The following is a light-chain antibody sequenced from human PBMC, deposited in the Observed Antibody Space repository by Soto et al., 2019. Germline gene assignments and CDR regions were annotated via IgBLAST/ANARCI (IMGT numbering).Light chain of an antibody. CDR2: GAS. CDR3: QQRSNWWT. V-gene: IGKV3D-20*02. J-gene: IGKJ1*01. Sequence: EIVLTQSPGTLSLSPGERATLSCRASQSVNSDYLGWFQQKPGQAPRLLIYGASTRATGIPDRFSGSGSGTDFTLTISSLEPEDFAVYYCQQRSNWWTFGQGTKVDIK. CDR1: QSVNSDY.